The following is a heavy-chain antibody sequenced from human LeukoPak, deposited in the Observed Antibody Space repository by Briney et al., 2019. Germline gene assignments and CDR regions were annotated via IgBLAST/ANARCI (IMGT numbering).Heavy chain of an antibody. J-gene: IGHJ4*02. CDR1: GYTFSSYS. CDR2: ISVGSNYI. Sequence: GGSLRLSCAASGYTFSSYSINWVRQAPGKGLEWVSSISVGSNYIYYADSVRGRFSISRDDARNSLYLQMDSLRGDDTAVYYCARLRRNSDRSGYYYYDYWGQGTLVTVFS. V-gene: IGHV3-21*01. D-gene: IGHD3-22*01. CDR3: ARLRRNSDRSGYYYYDY.